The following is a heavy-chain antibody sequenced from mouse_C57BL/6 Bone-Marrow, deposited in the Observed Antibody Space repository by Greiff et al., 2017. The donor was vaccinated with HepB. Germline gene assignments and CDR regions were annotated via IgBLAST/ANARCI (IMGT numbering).Heavy chain of an antibody. D-gene: IGHD1-1*01. CDR3: AREDYGSSYVWFAY. Sequence: EVQLQESGPELVKPGASVKIPCKASGYTFTDYNMDWVKQSHGKSLEWIGDINPNNGVTIYNQKFKGKATLTLDKSSSTAYMELRSLTSEDTAVYYCAREDYGSSYVWFAYWGQGTLVTVSA. J-gene: IGHJ3*01. CDR2: INPNNGVT. CDR1: GYTFTDYN. V-gene: IGHV1-18*01.